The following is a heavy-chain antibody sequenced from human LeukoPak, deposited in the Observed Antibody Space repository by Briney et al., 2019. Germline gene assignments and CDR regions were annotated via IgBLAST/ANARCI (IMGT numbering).Heavy chain of an antibody. CDR3: ARGRKYTYGYTVTELGSGYFDY. Sequence: SETLSLTCTVSGGSISSGSYYWSWIRQPAGAGLEWIGSIYESGSIYYNPSLNSRVTISVDTSKNQFSLKLSSVTAADTAMYYCARGRKYTYGYTVTELGSGYFDYWGQGTLVTVSS. CDR1: GGSISSGSYY. D-gene: IGHD5-18*01. CDR2: IYESGSI. J-gene: IGHJ4*02. V-gene: IGHV4-61*10.